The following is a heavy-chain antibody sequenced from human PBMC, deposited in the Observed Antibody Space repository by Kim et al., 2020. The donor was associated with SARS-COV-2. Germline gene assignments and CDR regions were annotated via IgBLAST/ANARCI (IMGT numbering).Heavy chain of an antibody. V-gene: IGHV3-23*01. J-gene: IGHJ3*02. CDR2: ITRSGDRT. CDR1: GFTFSAYD. CDR3: SKDQVHASFHI. Sequence: GGSLRLSCVASGFTFSAYDMTWVRQAPGKGLEWVSGITRSGDRTYYAGSVRGRFTISRDNSKNTLFLQMNNLRAEDTAVYYCSKDQVHASFHIWGQGTMVTVSS.